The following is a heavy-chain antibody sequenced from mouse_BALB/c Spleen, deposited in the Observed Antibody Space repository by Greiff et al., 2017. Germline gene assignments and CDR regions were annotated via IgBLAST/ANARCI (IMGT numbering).Heavy chain of an antibody. CDR2: ISSGSSTI. J-gene: IGHJ3*01. V-gene: IGHV5-17*02. D-gene: IGHD2-1*01. Sequence: EVKRVESGGGLVQPGGSRKLSCAASGFTFSSFGMHWVRQAPEKGLEWVAYISSGSSTIYYADTVKGRFTISRDNPKNTLFLQMTSLRSEDTAMYYCARGIYYGNYNGFAYWGQGTLVTVSA. CDR1: GFTFSSFG. CDR3: ARGIYYGNYNGFAY.